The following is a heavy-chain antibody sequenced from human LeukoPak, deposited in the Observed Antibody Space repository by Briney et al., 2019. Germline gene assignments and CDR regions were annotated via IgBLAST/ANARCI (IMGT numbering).Heavy chain of an antibody. J-gene: IGHJ4*02. V-gene: IGHV3-30*18. CDR1: GFTFSSYG. D-gene: IGHD1-1*01. CDR2: ISYDGSNK. Sequence: PGGSLRLSCAASGFTFSSYGMHWVRQAPGKGLEWVAVISYDGSNKYYADSVKGRFTISRDNSKNTLYLQMNSLRAEDTAVYYCAKDWGATTGTTLKADWGQGTLVTVSS. CDR3: AKDWGATTGTTLKAD.